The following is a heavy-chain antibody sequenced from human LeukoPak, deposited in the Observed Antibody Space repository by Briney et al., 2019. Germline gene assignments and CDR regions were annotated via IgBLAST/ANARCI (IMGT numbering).Heavy chain of an antibody. CDR1: GGSISSSSYS. CDR2: IYYSGGT. J-gene: IGHJ4*02. CDR3: ARRRGYYYDSSGYYYGPFDY. Sequence: KTSETLSLTCTVSGGSISSSSYSWGWIRQPPGKGLEWIGSIYYSGGTYYNPSLKSRVTISVDTSKNQFSLKLSSVTAADTAVYYCARRRGYYYDSSGYYYGPFDYWGQGTLVTVSS. V-gene: IGHV4-39*01. D-gene: IGHD3-22*01.